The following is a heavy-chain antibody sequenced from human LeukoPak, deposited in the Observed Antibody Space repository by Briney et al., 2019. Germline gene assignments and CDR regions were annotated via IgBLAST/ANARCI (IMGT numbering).Heavy chain of an antibody. V-gene: IGHV3-21*01. CDR2: IGSSSTFI. CDR3: AKAHPGFDY. CDR1: GFTFTRYT. Sequence: PGGSLRLSCAASGFTFTRYTMNWVRQAPGKGLEWVSSIGSSSTFIYYEDSVKGRFTISRDNAKNSLFLQMNSLRADDTAVYYCAKAHPGFDYWGQGTLVTVSS. J-gene: IGHJ4*02.